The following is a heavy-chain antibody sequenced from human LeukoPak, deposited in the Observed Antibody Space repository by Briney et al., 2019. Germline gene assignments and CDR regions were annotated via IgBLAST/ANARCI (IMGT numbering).Heavy chain of an antibody. CDR2: ISYDGSNK. V-gene: IGHV3-30*18. J-gene: IGHJ3*02. Sequence: GGSLRLSCAASGFTFSSYGMHWVRQAPGKGLELVAVISYDGSNKYYADSVKGRFTISRDNSKNTLYLQMNSLRAEDTAVYYCAKRTVWFGTQAPDDAFDIWGQGTMVTVSS. CDR1: GFTFSSYG. CDR3: AKRTVWFGTQAPDDAFDI. D-gene: IGHD3-10*01.